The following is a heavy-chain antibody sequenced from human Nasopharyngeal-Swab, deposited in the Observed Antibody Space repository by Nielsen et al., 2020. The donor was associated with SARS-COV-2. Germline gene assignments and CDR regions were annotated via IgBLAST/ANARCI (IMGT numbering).Heavy chain of an antibody. CDR3: AKSMTTLIAYYYYGADV. D-gene: IGHD4-11*01. CDR2: TSPDGTNK. CDR1: GFTFKNYG. Sequence: LSLTCAASGFTFKNYGMHWVRQAPGKGLEWVAVTSPDGTNKYYADSVKGRFSISRDNSKNTLFLEMNSLRAADTAVYYCAKSMTTLIAYYYYGADVWGQGTTVTVSS. J-gene: IGHJ6*02. V-gene: IGHV3-30*18.